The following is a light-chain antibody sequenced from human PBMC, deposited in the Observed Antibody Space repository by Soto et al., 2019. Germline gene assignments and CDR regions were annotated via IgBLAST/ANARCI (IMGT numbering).Light chain of an antibody. Sequence: QSVLTQPPSVSEAPRQRVTISCSGSTSNIGNNAVNWYQHLPGKTPKLLVYYDDLVPSGVSDRFSGSKSDTSAALVISGLQSEDEADYYCAVWDDRLNGWMFGGGTKVTVL. CDR3: AVWDDRLNGWM. J-gene: IGLJ3*02. V-gene: IGLV1-36*01. CDR1: TSNIGNNA. CDR2: YDD.